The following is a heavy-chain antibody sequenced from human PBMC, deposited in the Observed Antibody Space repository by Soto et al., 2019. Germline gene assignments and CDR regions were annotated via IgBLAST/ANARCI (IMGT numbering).Heavy chain of an antibody. Sequence: SVKVSCKASGFTLTSSAMQWVRQAKGQGLEWMGWIVVGSGNANYAQKFQGRVTITADISTSTAYMELSSLRSEDTAVYYCAGVRGVGYYYYYYMDVWGKGTTVTVSS. CDR2: IVVGSGNA. D-gene: IGHD3-10*01. CDR1: GFTLTSSA. V-gene: IGHV1-58*02. J-gene: IGHJ6*03. CDR3: AGVRGVGYYYYYYMDV.